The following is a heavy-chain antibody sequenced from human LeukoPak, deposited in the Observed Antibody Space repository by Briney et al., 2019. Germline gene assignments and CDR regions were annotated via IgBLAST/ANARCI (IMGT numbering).Heavy chain of an antibody. CDR2: IYYSGST. V-gene: IGHV4-39*01. CDR3: ARLGVGYYFDY. Sequence: SETLSLTCTVSGGSISSSSYYWGWIRRPPGKGLEWIGSIYYSGSTYYNPSLKSRVTISVDTSKNQFSLRLSSVTAADTAVYYCARLGVGYYFDYWGQGTLVTVSS. D-gene: IGHD3-16*01. J-gene: IGHJ4*02. CDR1: GGSISSSSYY.